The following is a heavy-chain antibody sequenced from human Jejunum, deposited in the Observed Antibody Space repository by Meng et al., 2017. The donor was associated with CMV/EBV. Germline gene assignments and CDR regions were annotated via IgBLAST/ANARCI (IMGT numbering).Heavy chain of an antibody. CDR3: ARYYDVSTGYLHYFDY. CDR1: FSFSSCC. V-gene: IGHV3-7*01. Sequence: FSFSSCCMNWVRRAPEKGLEWVDNINEDGSEKYYVDSVRGRFTISRDKAKNSLYLQMNSLRAEDTAVYYCARYYDVSTGYLHYFDYWGQGTLVTVSS. J-gene: IGHJ4*02. D-gene: IGHD3-9*01. CDR2: INEDGSEK.